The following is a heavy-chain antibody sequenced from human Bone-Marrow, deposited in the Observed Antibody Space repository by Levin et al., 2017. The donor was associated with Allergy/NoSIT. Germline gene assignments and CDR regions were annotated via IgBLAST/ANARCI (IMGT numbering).Heavy chain of an antibody. CDR1: GFTLSRFA. D-gene: IGHD3-10*01. CDR2: ISYDGSNK. CDR3: ASFWFGDDFDY. J-gene: IGHJ4*02. Sequence: GGSLRLSCAASGFTLSRFAMHWVRQAPGKGLEWVSSISYDGSNKNYADSVKGRFTISRDDSKNTLYLHMNSLRTEDTAFYYCASFWFGDDFDYWGQGALVTVSS. V-gene: IGHV3-30*04.